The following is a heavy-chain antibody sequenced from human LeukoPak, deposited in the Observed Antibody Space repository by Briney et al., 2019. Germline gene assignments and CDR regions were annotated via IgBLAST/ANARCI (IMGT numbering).Heavy chain of an antibody. CDR3: ARPPGRDGYNRYDY. CDR1: GYTFTGYY. CDR2: IDPNSGNT. J-gene: IGHJ4*02. V-gene: IGHV1-2*02. Sequence: ASVKVSCKASGYTFTGYYIHWVRQAPGQGLEWMGWIDPNSGNTNYAQKFQGRVTKTRDTSISATYMELSRLRSDDTAVYYCARPPGRDGYNRYDYWGQGTLVTVTS. D-gene: IGHD5-24*01.